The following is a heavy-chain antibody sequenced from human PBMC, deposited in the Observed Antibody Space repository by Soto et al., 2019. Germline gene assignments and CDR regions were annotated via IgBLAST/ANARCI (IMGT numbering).Heavy chain of an antibody. CDR2: ISSSSSYI. CDR3: ARTIGYCSGGSCFKTDNAFDI. J-gene: IGHJ3*02. V-gene: IGHV3-21*01. CDR1: GFTFSSYS. Sequence: GGSLRLSCAASGFTFSSYSMNWVRQAPGKGLEWVSSISSSSSYIYYADSVKGRFTISRDNAKNSLYLQMNSLRAEDTAVYYCARTIGYCSGGSCFKTDNAFDIWGQGTMVTVSS. D-gene: IGHD2-15*01.